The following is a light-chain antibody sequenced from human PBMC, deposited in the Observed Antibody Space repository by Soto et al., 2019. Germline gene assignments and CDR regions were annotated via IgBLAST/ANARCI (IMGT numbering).Light chain of an antibody. CDR1: SSDVGGYNY. CDR2: EVS. J-gene: IGLJ1*01. V-gene: IGLV2-14*01. Sequence: QSVLTRPASVSGSPGQSITISCTGTSSDVGGYNYVSWYQQHPGKAPKLMIYEVSNRPSGVSNRFSGSKSGNTASLTISGLQAEDEADYYCSSYTSSGTLEVFGTGTKVTVL. CDR3: SSYTSSGTLEV.